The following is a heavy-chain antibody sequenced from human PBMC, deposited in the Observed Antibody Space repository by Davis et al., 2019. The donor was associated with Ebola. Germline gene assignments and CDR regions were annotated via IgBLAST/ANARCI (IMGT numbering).Heavy chain of an antibody. J-gene: IGHJ4*02. CDR2: ISGSGGST. Sequence: PAGSLRLSCAASGFTFSSYAMSWVRQAPGKGLEWVSAISGSGGSTYYADSVKGRFTISKDNSKNTLYLKMNSLRAEATAVYYCAKRHTIFGVVIIAGFDYWGQGTLVTVSS. D-gene: IGHD3-3*01. CDR3: AKRHTIFGVVIIAGFDY. V-gene: IGHV3-23*01. CDR1: GFTFSSYA.